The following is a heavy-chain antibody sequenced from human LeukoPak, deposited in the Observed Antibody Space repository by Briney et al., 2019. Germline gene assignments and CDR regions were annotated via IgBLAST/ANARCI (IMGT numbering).Heavy chain of an antibody. CDR1: GDSISSSSYY. CDR2: IYYRGST. CDR3: ARRRYYDSTGYLD. J-gene: IGHJ1*01. Sequence: SETLSLTCTISGDSISSSSYYWGWIRQPPGKGLEWIGDIYYRGSTYYNPSLKSRVSISIDTSNNQLSLTLNSVTAADTALYFCARRRYYDSTGYLDWGQGTLVTVSS. D-gene: IGHD3-22*01. V-gene: IGHV4-39*01.